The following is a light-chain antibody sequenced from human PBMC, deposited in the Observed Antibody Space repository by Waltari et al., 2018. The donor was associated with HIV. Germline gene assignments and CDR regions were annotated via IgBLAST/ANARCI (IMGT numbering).Light chain of an antibody. J-gene: IGKJ1*01. CDR3: QQCINSPRT. Sequence: DIQLTQSPSSLSTSVGDRVTITCRASQSVSTFLNWYQQKPGKAPELLIYAASNLQSGVPSRFSGTGSGTDFTLTISSLHPEDSAIYYCQQCINSPRTFGQGTKVEIK. CDR1: QSVSTF. V-gene: IGKV1-39*01. CDR2: AAS.